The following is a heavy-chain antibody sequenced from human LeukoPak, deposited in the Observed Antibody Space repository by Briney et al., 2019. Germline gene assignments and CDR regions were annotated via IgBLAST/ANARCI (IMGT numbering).Heavy chain of an antibody. V-gene: IGHV3-15*01. CDR2: IKSKTDGGTT. D-gene: IGHD3-22*01. Sequence: GGSLRLSCAASGFTFSNAWMSWVRQAPGKGLEWVGRIKSKTDGGTTDYAAPVKGRFTISRDDSKNTLYLQMNSLKTEDTAVYYCTILYYYDSSTSGSYWGQGTLVTVSS. CDR1: GFTFSNAW. CDR3: TILYYYDSSTSGSY. J-gene: IGHJ4*02.